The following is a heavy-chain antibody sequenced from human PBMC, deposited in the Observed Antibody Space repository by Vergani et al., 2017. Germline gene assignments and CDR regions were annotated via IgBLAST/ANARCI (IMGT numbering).Heavy chain of an antibody. Sequence: QVQLQESGPGLVKPSETLSLTCTVSGYSISSGYYWGWIRQPPGKGLEWIGYIYYSGSTNYNPSLKSRVTISVDTSKNQFSLKLSSVTAADTAVYYCARLAAEKAFDIWGQGTMVTVSS. J-gene: IGHJ3*02. CDR2: IYYSGST. V-gene: IGHV4-61*01. D-gene: IGHD6-13*01. CDR1: GYSISSGYY. CDR3: ARLAAEKAFDI.